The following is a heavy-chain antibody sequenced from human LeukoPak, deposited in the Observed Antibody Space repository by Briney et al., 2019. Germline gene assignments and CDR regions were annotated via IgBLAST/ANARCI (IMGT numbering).Heavy chain of an antibody. CDR3: ARRDESYYKNWFDP. Sequence: SETLSLTCAVYGGSFSGYYWSWIRQPPGKGLEWIGEINHSGSTNYNPSLKSRVTISVDTSKNQFSLKLSSVTAADTAVYYCARRDESYYKNWFDPWGQGTLVTVSS. D-gene: IGHD1-26*01. J-gene: IGHJ5*02. CDR1: GGSFSGYY. V-gene: IGHV4-34*01. CDR2: INHSGST.